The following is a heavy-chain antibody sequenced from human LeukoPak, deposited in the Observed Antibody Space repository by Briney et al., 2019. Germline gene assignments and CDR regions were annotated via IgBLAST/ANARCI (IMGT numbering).Heavy chain of an antibody. CDR3: AKDSGSGWIYFDY. CDR2: INTRNGNA. D-gene: IGHD6-19*01. V-gene: IGHV1-3*03. Sequence: GASVKVSCKASGYTFFNYAIHWVRQAPGQRLEWMGWINTRNGNAYYSQEFQGRVTITRDTSASTAYMELSSLRSEDMAVYYCAKDSGSGWIYFDYWGQGTLVTVSS. J-gene: IGHJ4*02. CDR1: GYTFFNYA.